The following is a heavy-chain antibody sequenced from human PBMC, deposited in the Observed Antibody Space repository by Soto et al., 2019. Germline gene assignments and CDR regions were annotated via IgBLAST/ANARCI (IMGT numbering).Heavy chain of an antibody. CDR3: ARDRSSSWDYAGGFDS. Sequence: ETLSLTCTVSGDSMSRYYWSWIRQPPGKGLEWIWYIHYRGATNYIVSLESRVTISVDTSKNQFSLKLSPVTAADTAVYYCARDRSSSWDYAGGFDSWGQGILVTVSS. D-gene: IGHD6-13*01. V-gene: IGHV4-59*01. J-gene: IGHJ4*02. CDR1: GDSMSRYY. CDR2: IHYRGAT.